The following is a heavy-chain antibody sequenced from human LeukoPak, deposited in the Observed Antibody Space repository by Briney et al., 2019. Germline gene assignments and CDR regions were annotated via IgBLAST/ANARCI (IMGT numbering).Heavy chain of an antibody. Sequence: PGGSLRLSCAASGFTFSSYAMSWVRQAPGKGLEWVSAISGSGGSTYYADSVKGRFTISRDNSKNTLYLQMNSLRAEDTALYYCARVGPYYDILAGYYSTYFDYWGQGTLVTVSS. D-gene: IGHD3-9*01. CDR3: ARVGPYYDILAGYYSTYFDY. J-gene: IGHJ4*02. V-gene: IGHV3-23*01. CDR1: GFTFSSYA. CDR2: ISGSGGST.